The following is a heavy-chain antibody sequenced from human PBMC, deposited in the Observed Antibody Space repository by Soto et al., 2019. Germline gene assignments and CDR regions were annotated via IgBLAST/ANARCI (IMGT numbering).Heavy chain of an antibody. Sequence: GGSLRLSCAASGFSFSDSYMTWIRQAPGKGLEWISYISSSGGVTYYADSVRGRFTISRDNAENSLYLQMSALRAEDTAVYYCARMFSRYDPLYYFDYWGHGILVTVSS. CDR3: ARMFSRYDPLYYFDY. CDR1: GFSFSDSY. V-gene: IGHV3-11*01. CDR2: ISSSGGVT. D-gene: IGHD1-1*01. J-gene: IGHJ4*01.